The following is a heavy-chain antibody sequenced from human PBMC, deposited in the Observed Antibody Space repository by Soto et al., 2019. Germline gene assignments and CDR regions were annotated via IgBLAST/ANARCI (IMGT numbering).Heavy chain of an antibody. CDR1: GYTFTNFG. Sequence: QVQLVQSGAEVKKPGASVKVSCKASGYTFTNFGISWVRQAPGQGLEWMGWISAYNGNTNYAQNFQGRVTMTTDTSTSTADMELRSLRSDDTAVYYCTSWGTPIDHWGQGTLVTVSS. CDR2: ISAYNGNT. D-gene: IGHD3-16*01. CDR3: TSWGTPIDH. J-gene: IGHJ4*02. V-gene: IGHV1-18*01.